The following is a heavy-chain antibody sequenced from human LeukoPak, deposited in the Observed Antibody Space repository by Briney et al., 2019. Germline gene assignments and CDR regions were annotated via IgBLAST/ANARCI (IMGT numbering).Heavy chain of an antibody. CDR2: ISAYNGNT. Sequence: GASVKVSCKASGYTFTSYGISWVRQAPVQGLEWMGWISAYNGNTNYAQKLQGRVTMTTDTSTSTAYMELRSLRSDDTAVYYCARDQKGRSHNLPSEVYYYYYMDVWGKGTTVTVSS. CDR1: GYTFTSYG. D-gene: IGHD1-14*01. J-gene: IGHJ6*03. CDR3: ARDQKGRSHNLPSEVYYYYYMDV. V-gene: IGHV1-18*01.